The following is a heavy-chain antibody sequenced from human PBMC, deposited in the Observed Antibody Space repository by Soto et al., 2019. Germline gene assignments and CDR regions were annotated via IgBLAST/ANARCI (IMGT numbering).Heavy chain of an antibody. V-gene: IGHV3-23*01. Sequence: GGSLRLSCAASGFSFSIYAMSWVRQAPGKGLEWVCGISGSGENTYYTDSVKGRFTISRDNSKNTLYLQMNNLRVEDKAVYYCADGGEWSFNFEYWGQGTLVTVSS. J-gene: IGHJ4*02. CDR3: ADGGEWSFNFEY. D-gene: IGHD3-3*01. CDR2: ISGSGENT. CDR1: GFSFSIYA.